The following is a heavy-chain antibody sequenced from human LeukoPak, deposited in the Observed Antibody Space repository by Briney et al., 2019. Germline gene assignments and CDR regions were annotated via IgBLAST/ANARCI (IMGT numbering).Heavy chain of an antibody. V-gene: IGHV4-34*01. CDR3: ARARRDSGYYKVDY. D-gene: IGHD3-3*01. CDR1: GGSFSGYY. J-gene: IGHJ4*02. CDR2: INHSGSA. Sequence: PSETLSLTCAVYGGSFSGYYWSWIRQPPGKGLEWIGEINHSGSANYNPSLKSRVTLSIDKSKNQFSLNLSSVTAADTAVYNCARARRDSGYYKVDYWGQGTLVTVSS.